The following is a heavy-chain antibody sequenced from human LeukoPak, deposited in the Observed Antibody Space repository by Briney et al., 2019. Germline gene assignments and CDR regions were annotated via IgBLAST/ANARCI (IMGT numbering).Heavy chain of an antibody. Sequence: GASVKVSCKASGYTFTGYYMHWVRQAPGQGLEWMGWINPNSGGTNYAQKFQGRVTMTRDTSISTAYMGLSRLRSDDTAVYYCARSTGTAIFGVVIIGWFDPWGQGTLVTVSS. CDR3: ARSTGTAIFGVVIIGWFDP. CDR2: INPNSGGT. J-gene: IGHJ5*02. CDR1: GYTFTGYY. V-gene: IGHV1-2*02. D-gene: IGHD3-3*01.